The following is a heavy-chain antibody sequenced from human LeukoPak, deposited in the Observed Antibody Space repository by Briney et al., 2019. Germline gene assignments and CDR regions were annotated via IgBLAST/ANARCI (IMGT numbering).Heavy chain of an antibody. Sequence: ASVKVYCKASGYTFTSYGISWVRQAPGQGLEWMGWISAYNGNTNYAQKLQGRVTMTTDTSTSTAYMELRSLRSDDTAVYYCARVQFDYGDFDYWGQGTLVTVSS. V-gene: IGHV1-18*01. CDR1: GYTFTSYG. J-gene: IGHJ4*02. CDR3: ARVQFDYGDFDY. D-gene: IGHD4-17*01. CDR2: ISAYNGNT.